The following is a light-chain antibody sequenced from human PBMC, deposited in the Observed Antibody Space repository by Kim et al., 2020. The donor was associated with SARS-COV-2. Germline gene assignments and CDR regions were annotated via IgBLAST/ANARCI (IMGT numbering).Light chain of an antibody. V-gene: IGKV1-5*01. CDR1: QGNSSW. J-gene: IGKJ2*01. CDR3: QQYDSYSNT. Sequence: CACVGDRVTNTCRGSQGNSSWCAWYPQKTGKAPKLLIYGGSSLNSGVPSRFSGSGSGTEFTLTISSLQPDDFATYYCQQYDSYSNTFGQGTKLEI. CDR2: GGS.